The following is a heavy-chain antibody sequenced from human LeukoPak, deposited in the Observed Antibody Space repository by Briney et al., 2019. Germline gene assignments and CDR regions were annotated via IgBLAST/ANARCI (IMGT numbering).Heavy chain of an antibody. V-gene: IGHV1-18*01. CDR1: GYTFTSYG. CDR3: ARYGATAHIIRGTDAFDI. CDR2: ISAYNGNT. Sequence: ASVKVSCKASGYTFTSYGISWVRQAPGQGLEWMGWISAYNGNTNYAQKLQGRVTMTTDTSTSTAYMELRSLRSDDTAVYYCARYGATAHIIRGTDAFDIWGQGTMVTVSS. J-gene: IGHJ3*02. D-gene: IGHD3-10*01.